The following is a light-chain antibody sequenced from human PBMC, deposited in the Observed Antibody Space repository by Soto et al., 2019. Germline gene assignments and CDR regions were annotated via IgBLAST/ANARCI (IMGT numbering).Light chain of an antibody. Sequence: QSALTQPPSASRSPGQSVTISCTGTSSDVGGYNYVSWYQQHPGKAPTLMIYEVSKRPSGVPDRFSGSKSGNTASLTVSGLQAEDEADYYCSSYAGSKGVFGGGTKLTVL. J-gene: IGLJ2*01. V-gene: IGLV2-8*02. CDR2: EVS. CDR3: SSYAGSKGV. CDR1: SSDVGGYNY.